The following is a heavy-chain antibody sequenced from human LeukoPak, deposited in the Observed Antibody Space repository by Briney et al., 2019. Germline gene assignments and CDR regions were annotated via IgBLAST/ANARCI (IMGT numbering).Heavy chain of an antibody. V-gene: IGHV3-21*01. Sequence: GGSPRLSCAASGFTFSSYSMNWVRQAPGKGLEWVSSISSSSSYIYYADSVKGRFTISRDNAKNSLYLQMNSLRAEDTAVYYCARDGAAAGQVYWGQGTLVTVSS. D-gene: IGHD6-13*01. CDR1: GFTFSSYS. CDR3: ARDGAAAGQVY. CDR2: ISSSSSYI. J-gene: IGHJ4*02.